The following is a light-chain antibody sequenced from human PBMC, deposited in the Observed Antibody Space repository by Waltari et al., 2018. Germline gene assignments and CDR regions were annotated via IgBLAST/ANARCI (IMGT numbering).Light chain of an antibody. CDR2: RDD. J-gene: IGLJ2*01. CDR1: SSNIGGNY. Sequence: TISCSGNSSNIGGNYVCWYQQVPGTAPKLLIYRDDQRPSGVPYRFSGSKSGTSASLPISGLRSEDESDYHCATWDDSLGGVVFGGGTKLTVL. CDR3: ATWDDSLGGVV. V-gene: IGLV1-47*01.